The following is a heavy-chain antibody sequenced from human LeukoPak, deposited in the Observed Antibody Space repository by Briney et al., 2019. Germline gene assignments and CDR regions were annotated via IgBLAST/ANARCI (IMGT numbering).Heavy chain of an antibody. D-gene: IGHD2-2*01. CDR2: IKQDGSDK. J-gene: IGHJ4*02. CDR1: GFTFSTNW. CDR3: ARVRCSSNSCFPDY. Sequence: GGSLRLSCAASGFTFSTNWMSWVRQAPGKGLEWVSNIKQDGSDKYYVYSVKGRFTISRDNAKNPLFLQMNSLRAEDTAVYYCARVRCSSNSCFPDYWGQGTLVTVSS. V-gene: IGHV3-7*01.